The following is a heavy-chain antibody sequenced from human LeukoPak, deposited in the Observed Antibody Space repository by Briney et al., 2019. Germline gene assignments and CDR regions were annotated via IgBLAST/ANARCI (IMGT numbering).Heavy chain of an antibody. Sequence: GGSLRLSCAASGFTFSRYSMNWVRQAPGKGLEWVSVIYSGGSTYYADSVKGRFTISRDNAKNSLYLQMNSLRAEDTAVYYCARTKEMASISYFDSWGQGTLVTVSS. D-gene: IGHD5-24*01. CDR3: ARTKEMASISYFDS. CDR2: IYSGGST. J-gene: IGHJ4*02. CDR1: GFTFSRYS. V-gene: IGHV3-66*01.